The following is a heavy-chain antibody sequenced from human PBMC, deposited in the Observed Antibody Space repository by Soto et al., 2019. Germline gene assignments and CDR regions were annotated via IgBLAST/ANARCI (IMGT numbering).Heavy chain of an antibody. CDR2: INHSGST. CDR3: ARRGFVGAHTGVDY. V-gene: IGHV4-34*01. D-gene: IGHD1-26*01. CDR1: GGSFSGYY. J-gene: IGHJ4*02. Sequence: PSETLSLTCAVYGGSFSGYYWSWIRQPPGKGLEWIGEINHSGSTNYNPSIKSRVTISVDTSKNQFSLKLSSVTAADTAVYYCARRGFVGAHTGVDYWGQGTLVTVSS.